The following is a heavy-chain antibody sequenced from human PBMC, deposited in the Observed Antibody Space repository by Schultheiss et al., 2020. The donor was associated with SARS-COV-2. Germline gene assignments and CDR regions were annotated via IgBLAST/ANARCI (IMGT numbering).Heavy chain of an antibody. Sequence: SETLSLTCTVSGGSISSGSYYWSWIRQPAGKGLEWIGRIYTSGSTNYNPSLKSRVTMSVDTSKNQFSLKLSSVTAADTAVYYCARARGITGSNKVYGMDVWGQGTTVTVSS. V-gene: IGHV4-61*02. J-gene: IGHJ6*02. D-gene: IGHD1-20*01. CDR3: ARARGITGSNKVYGMDV. CDR1: GGSISSGSYY. CDR2: IYTSGST.